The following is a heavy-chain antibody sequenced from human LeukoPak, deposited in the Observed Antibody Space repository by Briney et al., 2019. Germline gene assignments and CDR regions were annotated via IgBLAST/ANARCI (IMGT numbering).Heavy chain of an antibody. Sequence: GGSLRLSCAASGFTFSSYSMNWVRQAPGKGLEWVSSISSSSYIYYADSVKGRFTISRDIAKNSLYPQMNSLRAEDTAVYYCARDDHPDTKSIVVVTAMAVGYWGQGTLVTVSS. V-gene: IGHV3-21*01. CDR3: ARDDHPDTKSIVVVTAMAVGY. CDR2: ISSSSYI. J-gene: IGHJ4*02. CDR1: GFTFSSYS. D-gene: IGHD2-21*02.